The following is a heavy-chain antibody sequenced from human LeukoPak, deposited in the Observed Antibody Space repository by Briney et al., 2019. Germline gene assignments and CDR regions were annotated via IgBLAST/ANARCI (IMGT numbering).Heavy chain of an antibody. D-gene: IGHD6-19*01. CDR2: IKSKTDGGTT. V-gene: IGHV3-15*01. J-gene: IGHJ4*02. Sequence: GGSLRLSCAASGFTFSNAWMTWVRQAPGKGLEWVGRIKSKTDGGTTDYAAPVKGRFTISRDDSKNTLYLQMNSLKTEDTAVYYCTTDPGYSSGFDYWGQGTLVTVSS. CDR3: TTDPGYSSGFDY. CDR1: GFTFSNAW.